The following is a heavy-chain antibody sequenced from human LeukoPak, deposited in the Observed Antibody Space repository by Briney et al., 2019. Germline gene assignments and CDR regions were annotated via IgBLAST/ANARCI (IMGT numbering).Heavy chain of an antibody. Sequence: PSETLSLTCTVSGGSISSYYWSWIRQPPGKGLEWIGYIYYSGSTNYNPSLKSRVTISVDTSKNHFSLKLSSVTAADTAVYYCARDEGVDASGYYSYWYFDLWGRGTLVTVSS. CDR1: GGSISSYY. J-gene: IGHJ2*01. CDR3: ARDEGVDASGYYSYWYFDL. V-gene: IGHV4-59*01. D-gene: IGHD3-22*01. CDR2: IYYSGST.